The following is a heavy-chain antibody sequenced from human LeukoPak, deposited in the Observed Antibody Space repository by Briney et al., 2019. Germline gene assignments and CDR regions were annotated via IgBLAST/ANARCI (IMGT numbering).Heavy chain of an antibody. J-gene: IGHJ5*02. CDR3: ARGVNYYDSSGYYYQGRFDP. CDR1: GYTFTSYG. Sequence: ASVKVSCKASGYTFTSYGISWVRQAPGQGLECMGWISAYNGNTNYAQKLQGRVTMTTDTSTSTAYMELRSLRSDDTAVYYCARGVNYYDSSGYYYQGRFDPWGQGTLVTVSS. CDR2: ISAYNGNT. D-gene: IGHD3-22*01. V-gene: IGHV1-18*01.